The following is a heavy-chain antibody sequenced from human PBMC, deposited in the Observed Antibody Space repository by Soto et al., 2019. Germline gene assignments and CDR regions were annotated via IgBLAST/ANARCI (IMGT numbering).Heavy chain of an antibody. V-gene: IGHV3-30*18. CDR3: AKDTGFGELFSDTFDL. D-gene: IGHD3-10*01. CDR1: GFNLRSYG. J-gene: IGHJ3*01. Sequence: QAQLVESGGGVVQPGRSLRLSCTTSGFNLRSYGMHWVRQAPGKGLSWVAVMSYDGRNTYSADYVQGRFTISRDDSKNTIYLQMSRLRAEYTALYYCAKDTGFGELFSDTFDLWGQRTMVTVSS. CDR2: MSYDGRNT.